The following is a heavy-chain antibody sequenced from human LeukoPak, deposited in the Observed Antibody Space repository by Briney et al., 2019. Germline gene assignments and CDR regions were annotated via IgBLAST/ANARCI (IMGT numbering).Heavy chain of an antibody. Sequence: GESLKISCKGSGYSFTTSWIGWVRQMPGKGLEWMGIIYPRDSDTKYSPSFQGQVTISADKSISTAYLQWDSLKASDTAIYYCTKPGTTGPTIWDQGTLVIVSS. V-gene: IGHV5-51*01. CDR1: GYSFTTSW. CDR3: TKPGTTGPTI. D-gene: IGHD1-1*01. J-gene: IGHJ4*02. CDR2: IYPRDSDT.